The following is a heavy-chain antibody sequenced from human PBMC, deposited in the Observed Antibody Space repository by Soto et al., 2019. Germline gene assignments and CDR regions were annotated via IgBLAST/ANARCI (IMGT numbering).Heavy chain of an antibody. D-gene: IGHD3-22*01. Sequence: GGSLRLSCAASGFTFSSYAMSWVCQAPGKGLEWFSDISGSGGSTYYADSVKGRFTISRDNSKNTLYLQMNSLRAEDTAVYYCAKDPAGYYDSSGYYTGPDYWGQGTLVTVSS. CDR1: GFTFSSYA. J-gene: IGHJ4*02. V-gene: IGHV3-23*01. CDR3: AKDPAGYYDSSGYYTGPDY. CDR2: ISGSGGST.